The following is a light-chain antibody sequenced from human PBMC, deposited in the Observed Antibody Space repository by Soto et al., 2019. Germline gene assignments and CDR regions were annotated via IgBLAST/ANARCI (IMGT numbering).Light chain of an antibody. J-gene: IGKJ2*01. V-gene: IGKV3-20*01. Sequence: EVVFTQSPGTLSLSPGERATLSCRASQSVSNNYVAWYQQKPGQAPTLLIFGSSDRATGIPDRFSGSGSGTDFTLTISRLEPEDFAVYYCQQYGSSPPYTFGQGTNLEIK. CDR2: GSS. CDR1: QSVSNNY. CDR3: QQYGSSPPYT.